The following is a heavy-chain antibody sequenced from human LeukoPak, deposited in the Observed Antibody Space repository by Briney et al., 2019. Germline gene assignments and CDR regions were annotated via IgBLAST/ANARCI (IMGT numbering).Heavy chain of an antibody. CDR3: AKEPPYCGGDCYFLLDY. CDR1: GFTFSSYI. J-gene: IGHJ4*02. V-gene: IGHV3-23*01. Sequence: GGSLRLSCAASGFTFSSYIMSWVRQAPGKGLEWVSGISGGGGTYYADSVKGRFTISRDNSKNTLYLQVNSLRAEDTGVYYCAKEPPYCGGDCYFLLDYWGQGTLVTVSS. D-gene: IGHD2-21*02. CDR2: ISGGGGT.